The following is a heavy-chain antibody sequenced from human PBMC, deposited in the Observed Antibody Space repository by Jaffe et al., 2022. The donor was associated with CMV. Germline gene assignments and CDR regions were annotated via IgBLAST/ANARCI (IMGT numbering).Heavy chain of an antibody. D-gene: IGHD2-21*02. Sequence: QVHLQESGPRLVKPSETLSLTCTFSGGSISSFYWSWIRQPAGKGLEWIGRISTSGGTRYNPFLKSRLTMSVDTSKNQFSLSLISVTAADTAVYYCARAEPDTANFDSWGQGILVTVSS. J-gene: IGHJ4*02. V-gene: IGHV4-4*07. CDR2: ISTSGGT. CDR1: GGSISSFY. CDR3: ARAEPDTANFDS.